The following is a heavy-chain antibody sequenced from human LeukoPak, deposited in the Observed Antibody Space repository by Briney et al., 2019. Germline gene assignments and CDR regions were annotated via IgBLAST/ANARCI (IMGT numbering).Heavy chain of an antibody. CDR1: GFTFSSYW. V-gene: IGHV4-4*02. CDR2: IYHSGST. Sequence: PGGSLRLSCAASGFTFSSYWMSWVRQAPGKGLEWIGYIYHSGSTHYNPSLKSRVTISVDRSKNQFSLKLSSVTAADTAVYYCARGVEYSSAWGQGTLVTVSS. CDR3: ARGVEYSSA. J-gene: IGHJ5*02. D-gene: IGHD6-6*01.